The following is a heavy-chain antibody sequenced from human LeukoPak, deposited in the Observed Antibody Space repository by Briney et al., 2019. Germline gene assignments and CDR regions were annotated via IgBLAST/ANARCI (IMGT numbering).Heavy chain of an antibody. CDR3: ARDSAYAMVV. V-gene: IGHV3-74*01. CDR1: GFTFSTYW. CDR2: ISSDGTAT. J-gene: IGHJ6*02. Sequence: PGGSLRLSCAASGFTFSTYWMHWARQAPGKGLVWVSGISSDGTATRYADFVKGRFTISRDNAKNTLSLQMNSLRVEDTAMYCCARDSAYAMVVWGQGTTVTVSS.